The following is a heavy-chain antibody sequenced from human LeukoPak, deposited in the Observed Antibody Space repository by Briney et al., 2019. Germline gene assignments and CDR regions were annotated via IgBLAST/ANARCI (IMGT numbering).Heavy chain of an antibody. D-gene: IGHD1-26*01. V-gene: IGHV3-23*01. J-gene: IGHJ4*02. Sequence: GGSLSLSCAASGFTFSSYGMSWVRQAPGKGLEWVSAISDSGGSTYYADSVKGRFTISRDNSKNTLYLQMNSLRAEDTAVYYCARRRDSGSLQHFDYWGQGTLVTVSS. CDR2: ISDSGGST. CDR3: ARRRDSGSLQHFDY. CDR1: GFTFSSYG.